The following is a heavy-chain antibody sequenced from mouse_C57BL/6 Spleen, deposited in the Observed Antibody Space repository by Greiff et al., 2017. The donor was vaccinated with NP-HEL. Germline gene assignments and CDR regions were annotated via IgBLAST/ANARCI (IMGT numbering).Heavy chain of an antibody. CDR3: ARSSHYYGSRYWYFDV. CDR2: IGPGSGST. J-gene: IGHJ1*03. D-gene: IGHD1-1*01. Sequence: VQLQQSGAELVKPGASVKISCKASGYTFTDYYINWVKQRPGQGLEWIGKIGPGSGSTYYNEKFKGKATLTAYKSSSTAYMQLSSLTSEDSAVYFCARSSHYYGSRYWYFDVWGTGTTVTVSS. V-gene: IGHV1-77*01. CDR1: GYTFTDYY.